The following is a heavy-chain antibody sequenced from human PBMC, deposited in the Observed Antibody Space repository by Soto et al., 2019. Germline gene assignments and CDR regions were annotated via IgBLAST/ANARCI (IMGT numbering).Heavy chain of an antibody. D-gene: IGHD6-19*01. CDR2: IYYSGST. V-gene: IGHV4-59*01. CDR3: AREEGGSGWYDIWFDP. J-gene: IGHJ5*02. Sequence: QVQLQESGPGLVKPSETLSLTCTVSGGSISSYYWSWIRQPPGKGLEWIGYIYYSGSTNYNPSLKSRVTLSVDTSKNQFSLKLSSVTAADTAVYYCAREEGGSGWYDIWFDPWGQGTLVTVSS. CDR1: GGSISSYY.